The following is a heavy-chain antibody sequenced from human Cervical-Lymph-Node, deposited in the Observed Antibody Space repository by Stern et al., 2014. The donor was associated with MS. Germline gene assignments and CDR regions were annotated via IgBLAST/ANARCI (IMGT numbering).Heavy chain of an antibody. D-gene: IGHD3-10*01. CDR1: GYTFTSYG. CDR3: ARDRVGFGDSKGNYYYGMDV. V-gene: IGHV1-18*01. J-gene: IGHJ6*02. CDR2: ISAYNGNT. Sequence: QVQLVESGAEVKKPGASVKVSCKASGYTFTSYGISWVRQAPGQGLEWMGWISAYNGNTNYAQKLQGRVTMTTDTSTSTAYMELRSLRSDDTAVYYCARDRVGFGDSKGNYYYGMDVWGQGTTVTVSS.